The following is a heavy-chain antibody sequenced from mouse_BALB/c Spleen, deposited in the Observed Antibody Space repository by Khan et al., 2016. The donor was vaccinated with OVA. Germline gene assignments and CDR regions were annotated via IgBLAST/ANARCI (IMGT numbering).Heavy chain of an antibody. CDR3: ARGSSRAMDY. D-gene: IGHD1-1*01. Sequence: QIQLVQSGPELKKPGETVKISCKASGYTFTNYGMNWVKQAPGKGLKWMGWIYTYTGEPTYADDFRGRFAFSLESSASTAFLQINNLTNDDTATYFCARGSSRAMDYWGRGTSVPVSS. CDR1: GYTFTNYG. CDR2: IYTYTGEP. V-gene: IGHV9-3-1*01. J-gene: IGHJ4*01.